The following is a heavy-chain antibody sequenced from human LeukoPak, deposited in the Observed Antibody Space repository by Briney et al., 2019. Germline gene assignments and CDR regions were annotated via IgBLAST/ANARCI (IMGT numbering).Heavy chain of an antibody. Sequence: PSETLSLTCSVSGDSISSNYWSWIRQPPGKGLEWIGYMYNSGSTNYNPSLKSRATISVDTSKNQFSLMLTSVTAADTAVYFCARGAGRCGGDCYSSDSWGQGTLVTVSS. J-gene: IGHJ4*02. D-gene: IGHD2-21*02. CDR1: GDSISSNY. CDR3: ARGAGRCGGDCYSSDS. V-gene: IGHV4-59*01. CDR2: MYNSGST.